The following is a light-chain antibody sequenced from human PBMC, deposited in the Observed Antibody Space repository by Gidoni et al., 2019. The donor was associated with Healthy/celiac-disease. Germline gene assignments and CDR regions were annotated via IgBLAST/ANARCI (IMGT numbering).Light chain of an antibody. CDR3: QQANSFPLT. CDR2: AS. V-gene: IGKV1-12*01. Sequence: ASSLKSGVPSRFSGSGSGTDFTLTISSLQPEDFATYYCQQANSFPLTFGQXTRLEIK. J-gene: IGKJ5*01.